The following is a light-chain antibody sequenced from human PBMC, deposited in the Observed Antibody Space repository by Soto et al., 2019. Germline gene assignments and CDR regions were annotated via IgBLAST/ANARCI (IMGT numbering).Light chain of an antibody. V-gene: IGKV3-11*01. Sequence: EIVLTQSPATLSLSPGERATLSCRASQSVSSYLAWYQQKPGLAPRLLIYDASNRATGIPARFSGSGSGTDFTLTSSSPEPEDFAVYYCQQRSSWFTFGGGTKVEIK. J-gene: IGKJ4*01. CDR1: QSVSSY. CDR2: DAS. CDR3: QQRSSWFT.